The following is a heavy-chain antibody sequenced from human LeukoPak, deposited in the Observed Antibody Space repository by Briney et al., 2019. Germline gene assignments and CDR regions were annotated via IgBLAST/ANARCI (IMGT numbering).Heavy chain of an antibody. V-gene: IGHV3-7*01. D-gene: IGHD3-3*01. CDR2: IKQDESET. J-gene: IGHJ4*02. CDR3: ARVFAYDFWSGYYIDY. Sequence: GGSLRLSCEASGFSFSSYRMSWVRQSPGKGLEWVATIKQDESETYYVDYVKGRFTISRDNAKNSLFLQMNSVRAEDTAVYYCARVFAYDFWSGYYIDYWGRGTLVSVSS. CDR1: GFSFSSYR.